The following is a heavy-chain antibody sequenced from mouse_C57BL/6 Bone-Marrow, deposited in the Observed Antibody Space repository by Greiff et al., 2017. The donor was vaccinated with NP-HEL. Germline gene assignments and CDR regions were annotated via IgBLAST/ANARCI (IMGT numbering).Heavy chain of an antibody. D-gene: IGHD2-2*01. CDR2: IDPEKGDT. Sequence: VQLQQSGAELVRPGASVKLSCTASGFNIKDDYMHWVKQRPEQGLEWMGWIDPEKGDTEYASKVQGKATITADTSSNTAYLQLSSLTAEDTAVYYCTPGVTTKAWFAYWGQGTLVTVSA. CDR3: TPGVTTKAWFAY. J-gene: IGHJ3*01. V-gene: IGHV14-4*01. CDR1: GFNIKDDY.